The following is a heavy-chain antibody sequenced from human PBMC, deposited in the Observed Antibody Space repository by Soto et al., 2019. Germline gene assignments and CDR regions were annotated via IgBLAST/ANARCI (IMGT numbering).Heavy chain of an antibody. CDR1: GFTFSSYW. D-gene: IGHD3-3*01. V-gene: IGHV3-74*01. CDR2: INSDGSST. CDR3: ASLYYDFWSGYYPFDY. Sequence: EVQLVESGGGLVQPGGSLRLSCAASGFTFSSYWMHWVRQAPGKGLVWVSCINSDGSSTSYADSVKGRFTISRDNAKNTLYLQMNSLRAEDTAVYYCASLYYDFWSGYYPFDYWGQGTLVTVSS. J-gene: IGHJ4*02.